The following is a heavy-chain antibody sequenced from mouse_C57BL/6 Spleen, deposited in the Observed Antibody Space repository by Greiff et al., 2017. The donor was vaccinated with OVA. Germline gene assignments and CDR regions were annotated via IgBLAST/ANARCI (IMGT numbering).Heavy chain of an antibody. CDR2: IDPNSGGT. CDR3: ARGRLLNWDGYFDV. D-gene: IGHD4-1*01. J-gene: IGHJ1*03. V-gene: IGHV1-72*01. Sequence: QVHVKQPGAELVKPGASVKLSCKASGYTFTSYWMHWVKQRPGRGLEWIGRIDPNSGGTKYNEKFKSKATLTVDKPSSTAYMQLSSLTSEDSAVYYCARGRLLNWDGYFDVWGTGTTVTVSS. CDR1: GYTFTSYW.